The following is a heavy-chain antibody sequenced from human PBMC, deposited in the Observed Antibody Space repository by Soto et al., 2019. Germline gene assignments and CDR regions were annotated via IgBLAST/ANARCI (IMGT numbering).Heavy chain of an antibody. Sequence: GESLKISCKGSGYIFINQWITWVRQMPGKGLEWMGRIDPSDSYTNYSPSFQGHVTISIDKSISTAYLQWTSLKPSDTAIYYCASGRWNLHFHYWGQGSLVTVSS. J-gene: IGHJ4*02. CDR3: ASGRWNLHFHY. CDR2: IDPSDSYT. CDR1: GYIFINQW. V-gene: IGHV5-10-1*01. D-gene: IGHD2-15*01.